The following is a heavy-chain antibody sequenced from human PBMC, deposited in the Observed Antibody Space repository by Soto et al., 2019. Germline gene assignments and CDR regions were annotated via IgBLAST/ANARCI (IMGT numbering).Heavy chain of an antibody. J-gene: IGHJ4*02. Sequence: QVQLVQSGAEVKKHGSSVKVSCKASGGTFSSYAISWVRQAPGQGLEWMGGIIPIFGTANYAQKFQGRVTITADESTSPAYMERSSLRSEDTAVYYCARSRLRFGELFPLFDYWGQGTLVTVSS. CDR3: ARSRLRFGELFPLFDY. CDR2: IIPIFGTA. D-gene: IGHD3-10*01. V-gene: IGHV1-69*01. CDR1: GGTFSSYA.